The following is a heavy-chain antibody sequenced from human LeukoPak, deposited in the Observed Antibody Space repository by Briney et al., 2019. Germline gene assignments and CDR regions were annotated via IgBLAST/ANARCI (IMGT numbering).Heavy chain of an antibody. V-gene: IGHV3-23*01. CDR2: ISGSGAYT. J-gene: IGHJ1*01. Sequence: GGSLRLSCAASGFTFSSYAMSWVRQAPGKGLEWVSTISGSGAYTYYTDSVKGRFTISRDNSKNTLYLQMNSLRAEDTAVYYCAKYFASGSYYKLPHWGQGTLVTVSS. D-gene: IGHD3-10*01. CDR3: AKYFASGSYYKLPH. CDR1: GFTFSSYA.